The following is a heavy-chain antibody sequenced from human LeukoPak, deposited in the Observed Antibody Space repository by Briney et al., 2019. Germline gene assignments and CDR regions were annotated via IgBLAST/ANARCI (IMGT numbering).Heavy chain of an antibody. J-gene: IGHJ6*02. CDR2: MNPNSGNT. CDR3: ARGVPAANGPYYYYGMDV. CDR1: GYTFTSYD. Sequence: ASVTVSCKASGYTFTSYDINWVRQATGQGLEWMGWMNPNSGNTGYAQKFQGRVTMTRNTSISTAYMELSSLRSEDTAVYYCARGVPAANGPYYYYGMDVWGQGTTVTVSS. V-gene: IGHV1-8*01. D-gene: IGHD2-2*01.